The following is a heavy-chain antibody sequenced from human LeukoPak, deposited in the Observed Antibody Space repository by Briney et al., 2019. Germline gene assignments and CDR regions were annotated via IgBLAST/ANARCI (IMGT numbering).Heavy chain of an antibody. Sequence: SVKVSCKASGYTFTGYYMHWVRQAPGPGLEWLGWINPNSGGTNYAQKFQGRVTMTRDTSISTAYMELSRQRSDDTAVYYCARGYSSSWFEFDPWGQGTLVTVSS. CDR1: GYTFTGYY. CDR2: INPNSGGT. J-gene: IGHJ5*02. V-gene: IGHV1-2*02. CDR3: ARGYSSSWFEFDP. D-gene: IGHD6-13*01.